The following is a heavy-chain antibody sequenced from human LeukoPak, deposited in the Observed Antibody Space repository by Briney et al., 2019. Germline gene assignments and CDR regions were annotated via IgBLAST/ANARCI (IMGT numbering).Heavy chain of an antibody. V-gene: IGHV1-2*04. CDR2: INPNSGGT. CDR1: GYTFTGYY. J-gene: IGHJ5*02. D-gene: IGHD3-3*01. CDR3: ARGMYYDFWSGYYTDNWFDP. Sequence: GASVEVSFKASGYTFTGYYMHWVRQAPGQGLEWMGWINPNSGGTNYAQKFQGWVTMTRDTSISTAYMELSRLRSDDTAVYYCARGMYYDFWSGYYTDNWFDPWGQGTLVTVSS.